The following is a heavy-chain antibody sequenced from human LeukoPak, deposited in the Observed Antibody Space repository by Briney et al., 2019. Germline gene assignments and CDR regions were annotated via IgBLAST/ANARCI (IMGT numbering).Heavy chain of an antibody. CDR3: ARATLHSSSWSRAFDI. J-gene: IGHJ3*02. CDR2: ISYDGSNK. D-gene: IGHD6-13*01. CDR1: GFTFSSYA. V-gene: IGHV3-30*04. Sequence: GGSLRLSCAASGFTFSSYAMHWIRQAPGKGLEWVAVISYDGSNKYYADSVKGRFTISRDNSKNTLYLQMNSLRAEDTAVYYCARATLHSSSWSRAFDIWGQGTMVTVSS.